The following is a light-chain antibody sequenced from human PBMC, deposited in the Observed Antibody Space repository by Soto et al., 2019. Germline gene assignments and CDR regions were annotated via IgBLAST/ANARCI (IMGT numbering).Light chain of an antibody. Sequence: EVVLTQSPAPLSVSPGEGAIISCRASESVNSLLAWYQQKPGQAPRLLIYGSSTRAPDTPARFSGSGSGTQFALSIGSLQSEDFAVYYCQQYNQWPITFGQGTRLEI. CDR3: QQYNQWPIT. J-gene: IGKJ5*01. CDR2: GSS. CDR1: ESVNSL. V-gene: IGKV3-15*01.